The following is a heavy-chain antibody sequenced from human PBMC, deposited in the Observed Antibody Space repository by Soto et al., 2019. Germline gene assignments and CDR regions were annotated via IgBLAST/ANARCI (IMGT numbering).Heavy chain of an antibody. CDR3: ARRAETNGWNGFGADKYYFDF. D-gene: IGHD1-1*01. CDR1: GYTFTSYD. Sequence: DSLKVSCEASGYTFTSYDIYWVRQATGQGLEWMGWMNPNTGNSGYAQKLQGRVTMTSDTSISTAHMELSSLRSEDTAVYYCARRAETNGWNGFGADKYYFDFWGQGTLVTVT. J-gene: IGHJ4*02. V-gene: IGHV1-8*01. CDR2: MNPNTGNS.